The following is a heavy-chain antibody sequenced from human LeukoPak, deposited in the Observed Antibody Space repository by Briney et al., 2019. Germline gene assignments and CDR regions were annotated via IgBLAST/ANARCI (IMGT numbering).Heavy chain of an antibody. CDR3: ARALSNTVRGVGDY. J-gene: IGHJ4*02. Sequence: PGGSLRLSCAASGFTFSSYWMTWVRQALGKGLEWVANIKQDGSEKYYVDSVKGRFTISRDNAKNTLYLQMNSLRVEDTAVYYCARALSNTVRGVGDYWGQGTLVTVSS. D-gene: IGHD3-10*01. V-gene: IGHV3-7*01. CDR1: GFTFSSYW. CDR2: IKQDGSEK.